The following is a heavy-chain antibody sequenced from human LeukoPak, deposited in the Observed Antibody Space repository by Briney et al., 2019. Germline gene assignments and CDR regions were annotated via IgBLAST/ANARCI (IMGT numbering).Heavy chain of an antibody. CDR3: ARGVHNSWLSFGY. V-gene: IGHV3-48*04. D-gene: IGHD6-13*01. CDR1: GFTFSSYS. Sequence: PGGSLRLSCAASGFTFSSYSMNWVRQAPGKGLDWVSYISVSTSTIYYADSVKGRFTISRDNAKNSLYLQMNSLRAEDTAVYYCARGVHNSWLSFGYWGQGTLVTVSS. CDR2: ISVSTSTI. J-gene: IGHJ4*02.